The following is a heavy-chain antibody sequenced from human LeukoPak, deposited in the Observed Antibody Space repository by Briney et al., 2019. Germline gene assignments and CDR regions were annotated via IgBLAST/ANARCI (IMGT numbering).Heavy chain of an antibody. CDR1: GFTFSSYS. CDR3: ARDPPYYDSSGYYYDY. Sequence: PGGSLRLSCAASGFTFSSYSMNWVRQAPGKGLEWVSSTSSSSSYIYYADSVKGRFTISRDNAKNSLYLQMNSLRAEDTAVYYCARDPPYYDSSGYYYDYWGQGTLVTVSS. D-gene: IGHD3-22*01. CDR2: TSSSSSYI. J-gene: IGHJ4*02. V-gene: IGHV3-21*01.